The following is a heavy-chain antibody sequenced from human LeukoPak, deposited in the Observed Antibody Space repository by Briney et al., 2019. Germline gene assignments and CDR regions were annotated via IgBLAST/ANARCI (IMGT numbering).Heavy chain of an antibody. J-gene: IGHJ4*02. D-gene: IGHD4-17*01. CDR3: ARGGIDGDDASYIDY. CDR2: IYYSGST. Sequence: SETLSLTCTVSGGSISSYYWSWIRQPPGKGLEWIGYIYYSGSTNYNPSLKSRVTISVDTSKNQFSLKLSSVTAADTAVYYCARGGIDGDDASYIDYWGQGTLVTVSS. CDR1: GGSISSYY. V-gene: IGHV4-59*01.